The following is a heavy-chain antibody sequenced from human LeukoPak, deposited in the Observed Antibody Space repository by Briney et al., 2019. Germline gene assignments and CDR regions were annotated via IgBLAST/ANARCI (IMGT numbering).Heavy chain of an antibody. CDR1: GDSVSSYY. CDR2: IYHSGST. D-gene: IGHD2-8*01. V-gene: IGHV4-59*08. J-gene: IGHJ4*02. CDR3: ARHANGGTYPLDI. Sequence: PSETLSLTCTVSGDSVSSYYWGWIRQPPGKGLEYIGYIYHSGSTNYNPSLKSRVTISVSTSNNQFSLKLSSVTAAGTAVYYCARHANGGTYPLDIWGQGTLVTVSS.